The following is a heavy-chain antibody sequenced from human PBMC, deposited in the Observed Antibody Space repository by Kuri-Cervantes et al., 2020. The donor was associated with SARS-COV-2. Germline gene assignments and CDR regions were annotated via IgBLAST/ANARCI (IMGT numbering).Heavy chain of an antibody. V-gene: IGHV4-39*01. CDR2: IYYSGST. CDR3: ARHNRIAVAGDVWFDP. J-gene: IGHJ5*02. CDR1: GGSISSSSYY. Sequence: GSLRLSCTVSGGSISSSSYYWGWIRQPPGKGLEWIGSIYYSGSTYYNPSLKSRVTISVDTSKNQFSLKLSSVTDADTAVYYCARHNRIAVAGDVWFDPWGQGTLVTVSS. D-gene: IGHD6-19*01.